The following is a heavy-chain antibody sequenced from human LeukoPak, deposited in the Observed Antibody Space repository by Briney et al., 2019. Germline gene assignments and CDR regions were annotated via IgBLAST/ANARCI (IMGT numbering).Heavy chain of an antibody. CDR2: INPNSGGT. CDR1: GYTFTSYY. Sequence: ASVKVSCKASGYTFTSYYMHWVRQAPGQGLEWMGWINPNSGGTNYAQKFQGRVTMTRDTSISTAYMELSRLRSDDTAVYYCARALNWRRSNWFGPWGQGTLVTVSS. CDR3: ARALNWRRSNWFGP. J-gene: IGHJ5*02. V-gene: IGHV1-2*02. D-gene: IGHD1-20*01.